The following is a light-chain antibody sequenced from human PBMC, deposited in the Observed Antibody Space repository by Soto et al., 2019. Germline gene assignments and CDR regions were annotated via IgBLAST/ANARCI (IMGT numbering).Light chain of an antibody. CDR1: SSDVGGYNY. J-gene: IGLJ2*01. CDR3: SSYARNSVL. Sequence: QSALTQPASVSGSPGQSITISCTGTSSDVGGYNYVSWYQHYPGKAPKLIIYEVSNRPSGVSNRFSGSKSGNTASLTLSGLQAEDEADYYCSSYARNSVLLGGGTKLTVL. V-gene: IGLV2-14*01. CDR2: EVS.